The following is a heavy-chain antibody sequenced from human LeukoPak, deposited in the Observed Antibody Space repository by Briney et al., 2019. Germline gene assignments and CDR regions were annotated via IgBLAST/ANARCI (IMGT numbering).Heavy chain of an antibody. CDR3: ARTPVVPAATHRDGMDV. J-gene: IGHJ6*02. CDR2: MNPNSGNT. D-gene: IGHD2-2*01. Sequence: ASVKVSCKASGYTFTSYGISWVRQATGQGLEWMGWMNPNSGNTGYAQKFQGRVTMTRNTSISTAYMELSSLRSEDTAVYYCARTPVVPAATHRDGMDVWGQGTTVTVSS. CDR1: GYTFTSYG. V-gene: IGHV1-8*02.